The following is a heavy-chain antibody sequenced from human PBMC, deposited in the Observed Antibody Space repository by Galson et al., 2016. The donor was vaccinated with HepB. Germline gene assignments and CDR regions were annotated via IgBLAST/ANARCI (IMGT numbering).Heavy chain of an antibody. CDR3: ARGGFDMAGYYYYGMDV. D-gene: IGHD5-12*01. V-gene: IGHV3-11*01. CDR1: GFTFSDYY. J-gene: IGHJ6*02. Sequence: SLRLSCAASGFTFSDYYMSWIRQAPGKGLEWVSYISSSGSTLYFADSVKGRFTTSRDNAKNSLYLHMNSLRAEDTAMYYCARGGFDMAGYYYYGMDVWGQGTTVTVSS. CDR2: ISSSGSTL.